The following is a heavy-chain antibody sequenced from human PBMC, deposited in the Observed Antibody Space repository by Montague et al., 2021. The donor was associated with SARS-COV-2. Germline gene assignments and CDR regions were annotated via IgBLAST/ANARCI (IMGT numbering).Heavy chain of an antibody. J-gene: IGHJ5*02. V-gene: IGHV4-39*01. CDR1: GGSISSSSYY. D-gene: IGHD6-13*01. CDR2: LYYTGXT. CDR3: ARDSSSWYYWFDP. Sequence: SETLSLTGTVSGGSISSSSYYWGWIRQPPGKGLEWIGSLYYTGXTXYXXXXKSRVTISVDTSKNQFSLKLSSVTAADTAVYYCARDSSSWYYWFDPWGQGTLVTVSS.